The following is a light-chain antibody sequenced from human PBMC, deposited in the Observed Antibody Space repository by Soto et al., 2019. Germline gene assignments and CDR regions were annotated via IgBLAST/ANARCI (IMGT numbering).Light chain of an antibody. V-gene: IGKV3D-15*01. CDR1: QSVRTN. CDR3: QQCNNWHQLT. Sequence: EVMLTQFPDTVSVTAGETVTLSCGASQSVRTNLAWYQQRPGQATRLIIHYASTRASDIPARFSGSGSGTEFTLTISSLQSEDFAVYYCQQCNNWHQLTFGGGTKVDIK. J-gene: IGKJ4*01. CDR2: YAS.